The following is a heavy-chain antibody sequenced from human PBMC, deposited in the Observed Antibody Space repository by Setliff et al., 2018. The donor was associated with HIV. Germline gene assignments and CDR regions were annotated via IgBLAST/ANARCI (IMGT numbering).Heavy chain of an antibody. J-gene: IGHJ4*02. CDR3: TRDPRLVDF. V-gene: IGHV3-7*03. CDR1: GLTFSNYW. Sequence: PGGSLRLSCAASGLTFSNYWMTWVRQAPGKGLEWVGKTNQDGSERYYGDSVKGRFTIFRDNAESSLYLQMNSLRAEDTAVYYCTRDPRLVDFWGQGTLVTVSS. CDR2: TNQDGSER. D-gene: IGHD2-8*02.